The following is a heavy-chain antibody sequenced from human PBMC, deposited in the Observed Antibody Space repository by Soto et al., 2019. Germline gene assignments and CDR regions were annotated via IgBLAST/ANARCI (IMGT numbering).Heavy chain of an antibody. Sequence: QVQLVQSGAEVRKPGASVKVSCKTSGYTFVSYYLQWVRQVPGQGLEWMGEIDPSGGTTTYAQKFQCRVAMTIDRSTRTVYMELSSLRSEDTAVYYCARDASPGYLDNWGQGTLVTVSS. CDR1: GYTFVSYY. CDR2: IDPSGGTT. V-gene: IGHV1-46*01. CDR3: ARDASPGYLDN. J-gene: IGHJ4*02.